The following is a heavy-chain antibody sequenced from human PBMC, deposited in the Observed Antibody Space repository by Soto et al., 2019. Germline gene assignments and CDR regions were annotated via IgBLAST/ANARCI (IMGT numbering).Heavy chain of an antibody. CDR1: GFTFTSNA. D-gene: IGHD4-4*01. Sequence: EVQLLESGGGLVQPGGSLKLSCVASGFTFTSNAMSWVRQAPGKGLEWVSAIRGDGADTYYADSVRGRFTISRDNSKNTLSLQINTVRDEATAHYYGVKDYRCADWGQGTLVTVCS. CDR2: IRGDGADT. V-gene: IGHV3-23*01. CDR3: VKDYRCAD. J-gene: IGHJ4*02.